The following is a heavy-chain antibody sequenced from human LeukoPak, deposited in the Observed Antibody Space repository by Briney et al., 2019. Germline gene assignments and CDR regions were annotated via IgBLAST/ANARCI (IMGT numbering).Heavy chain of an antibody. CDR1: GYTFTSYD. V-gene: IGHV1-8*01. CDR3: ARTHYYDSSGDNWFDP. J-gene: IGHJ5*02. Sequence: ASVKVSCKASGYTFTSYDINWVRQATGQGLEWMGWMNPNSGHTGYAQKFQGRVTMTRNTSISTAYMELSSLRSEDTAVYYCARTHYYDSSGDNWFDPWGQGTLVTVSS. CDR2: MNPNSGHT. D-gene: IGHD3-22*01.